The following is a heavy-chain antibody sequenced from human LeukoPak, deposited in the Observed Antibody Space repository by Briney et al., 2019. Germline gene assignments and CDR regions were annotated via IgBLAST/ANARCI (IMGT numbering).Heavy chain of an antibody. J-gene: IGHJ3*02. D-gene: IGHD5-24*01. CDR3: ARLGPEELPTGRAFDI. V-gene: IGHV4-59*08. CDR1: LGSISGSY. CDR2: IYYSGST. Sequence: PSETLSHTCTVSLGSISGSYWSWIRQPPGKGLEWIGHIYYSGSTNYNPSLLSRVTISVHTSKNQFSLMFTSVTAAATALFYCARLGPEELPTGRAFDIWGQGTLVSVSS.